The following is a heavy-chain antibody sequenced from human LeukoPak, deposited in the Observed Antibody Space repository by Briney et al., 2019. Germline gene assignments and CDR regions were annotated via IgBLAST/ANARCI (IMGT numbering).Heavy chain of an antibody. CDR3: TTGIRGD. CDR2: IASKTDGGTT. Sequence: GGSLRLSCAASGSTFGSYAMSWVRQAPGKGLEWVGRIASKTDGGTTDYAAPVKGRFTISRDDSKNTLFLQMNSLKTEDTAVYYCTTGIRGDCGQGTLVTVSS. V-gene: IGHV3-15*04. CDR1: GSTFGSYA. J-gene: IGHJ4*02.